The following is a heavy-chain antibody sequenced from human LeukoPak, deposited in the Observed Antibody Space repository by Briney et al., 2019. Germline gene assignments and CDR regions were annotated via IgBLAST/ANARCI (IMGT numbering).Heavy chain of an antibody. CDR2: MNPNSGNT. CDR3: ARGSRRYSYTVGY. V-gene: IGHV1-8*02. CDR1: GYTFTSYA. D-gene: IGHD5-18*01. Sequence: ASVKVSCKASGYTFTSYAMNWVRQAPGQGLEWMGWMNPNSGNTGYAQKFQGRVTMTRNTSINTAYMELSSLRSEDTAVYYCARGSRRYSYTVGYWGRGTLVTVSS. J-gene: IGHJ4*02.